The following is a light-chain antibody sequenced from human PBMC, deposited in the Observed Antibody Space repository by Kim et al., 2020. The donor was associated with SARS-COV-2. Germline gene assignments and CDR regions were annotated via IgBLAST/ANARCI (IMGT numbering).Light chain of an antibody. J-gene: IGLJ2*01. CDR3: CSYAGGHSL. V-gene: IGLV2-8*01. CDR1: RSDVGAYNY. Sequence: GRSVAISCTGSRSDVGAYNYVSWYQQHPGKAPKLMIYEVSKRPSGVPDRFSGSKSGNTASLTVSGLQAEDEADYFCCSYAGGHSLFGGGTQLTVL. CDR2: EVS.